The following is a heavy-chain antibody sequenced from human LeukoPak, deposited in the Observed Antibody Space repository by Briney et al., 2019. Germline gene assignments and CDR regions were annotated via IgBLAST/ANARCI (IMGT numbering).Heavy chain of an antibody. D-gene: IGHD6-19*01. Sequence: SETLSLTCTVSGGSISSYYWTWIRQPPGKGLEWIGYIYYTGATSYNPSLKSRVTISVDTSKKRFSLKLTSVTAADTAVYYCARYGGSGWVIDNWGQGTLATASS. V-gene: IGHV4-59*08. CDR2: IYYTGAT. J-gene: IGHJ4*02. CDR3: ARYGGSGWVIDN. CDR1: GGSISSYY.